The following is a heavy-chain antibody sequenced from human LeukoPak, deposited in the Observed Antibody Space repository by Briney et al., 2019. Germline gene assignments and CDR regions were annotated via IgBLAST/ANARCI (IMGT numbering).Heavy chain of an antibody. CDR2: ISGSGGST. V-gene: IGHV3-23*01. Sequence: GGSLRLSCAASGFTFSSYAMSWVRQAPGKGLEWVSAISGSGGSTYYADSVKGRFTISRDNSKSTLYLQMNSLRAEDTAVYYCANSPYGDYTYYFDYWGQGTLVTVSS. CDR3: ANSPYGDYTYYFDY. D-gene: IGHD4-17*01. J-gene: IGHJ4*02. CDR1: GFTFSSYA.